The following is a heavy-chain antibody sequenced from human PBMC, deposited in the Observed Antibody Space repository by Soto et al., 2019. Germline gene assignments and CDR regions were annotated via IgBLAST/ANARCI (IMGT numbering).Heavy chain of an antibody. J-gene: IGHJ4*02. Sequence: QVQLVQSGAEVKKPGASVKVSCKVSGHTLTELSRHWVRLAPGKGLQWMGGFDPEDGETISAQKFQGRVTMTEDTSTDSTYLELSSLRSEDTAVYYCAAGGTRWLHSPFDYWGQGTLVTISS. CDR1: GHTLTELS. CDR3: AAGGTRWLHSPFDY. V-gene: IGHV1-24*01. CDR2: FDPEDGET. D-gene: IGHD1-1*01.